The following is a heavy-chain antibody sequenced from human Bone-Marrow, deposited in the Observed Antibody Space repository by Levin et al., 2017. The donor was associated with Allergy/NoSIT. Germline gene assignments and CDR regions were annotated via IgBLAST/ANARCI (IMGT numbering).Heavy chain of an antibody. D-gene: IGHD6-13*01. V-gene: IGHV3-43*01. CDR2: ISWDGSKT. J-gene: IGHJ4*02. CDR1: GFTFDDYT. CDR3: ATVSTSSKWPSFDS. Sequence: GGSLRLSCAASGFTFDDYTMHWVRQAPGKGLEWVALISWDGSKTYYGDSVKGRFTISRDNSQNSLFLQMNSLRTEDTALYYCATVSTSSKWPSFDSWGPGTLVTISS.